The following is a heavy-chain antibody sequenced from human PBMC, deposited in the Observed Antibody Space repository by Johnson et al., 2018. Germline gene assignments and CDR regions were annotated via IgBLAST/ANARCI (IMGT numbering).Heavy chain of an antibody. CDR2: IIPIFGTA. D-gene: IGHD3-22*01. Sequence: VQLVESGAEVKKPGSSVKVSCKASGGTFSSYAISWVRQAPGQGLEWMGGIIPIFGTANYAQKFQGRVTITADESTSTAYMELSSLRSEDTAVYYCARVSSYYDSSGYYWDHDAFDIWGQGTMVTVSS. CDR1: GGTFSSYA. V-gene: IGHV1-69*01. CDR3: ARVSSYYDSSGYYWDHDAFDI. J-gene: IGHJ3*02.